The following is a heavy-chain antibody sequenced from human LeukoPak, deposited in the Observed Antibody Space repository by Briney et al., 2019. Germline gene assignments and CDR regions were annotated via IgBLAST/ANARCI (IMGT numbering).Heavy chain of an antibody. CDR3: ARLGSAVAGSRYFDY. CDR2: IYISGSGST. D-gene: IGHD6-13*01. J-gene: IGHJ4*02. Sequence: SETLSLTCTVSGGSISSYYWSWIRQPAGKGLEWIGRIYISGSGSTNYNPSLKSRVTMSVDTSKNQFSLKLSSVPAADTAVYYCARLGSAVAGSRYFDYWGQGTLVTVSS. V-gene: IGHV4-4*07. CDR1: GGSISSYY.